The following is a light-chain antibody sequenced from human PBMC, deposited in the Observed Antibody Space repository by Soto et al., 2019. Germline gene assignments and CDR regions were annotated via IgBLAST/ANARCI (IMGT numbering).Light chain of an antibody. CDR1: QSISSW. V-gene: IGKV1-5*03. CDR2: KAS. CDR3: QKYNNAPLT. J-gene: IGKJ4*01. Sequence: DIQMTQSPSTLSASVGDRVSITCRASQSISSWLAWYQQKPGKAPKLLIYKASTLKSGVPSRFSGSGSGTDFTLTISSLQPEDVATYYCQKYNNAPLTFGGGTKVDI.